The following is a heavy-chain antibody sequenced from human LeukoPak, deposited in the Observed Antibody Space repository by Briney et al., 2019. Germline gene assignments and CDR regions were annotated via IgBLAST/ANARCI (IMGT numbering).Heavy chain of an antibody. Sequence: GGSLRLSCAASGFAFSSYAMSWVRQAPGKGLEWVSAISGSGGSTYYADSVKGRFTISRDNSKNTLYLQMNSLRAEDTAVYYCAKDPESGSYYDDAFDIWGQGTMVTVSS. J-gene: IGHJ3*02. CDR1: GFAFSSYA. D-gene: IGHD1-26*01. CDR2: ISGSGGST. V-gene: IGHV3-23*01. CDR3: AKDPESGSYYDDAFDI.